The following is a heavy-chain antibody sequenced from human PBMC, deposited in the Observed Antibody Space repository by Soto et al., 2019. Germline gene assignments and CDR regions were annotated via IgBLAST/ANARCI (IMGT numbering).Heavy chain of an antibody. Sequence: EVHLVDSGGGLVQPGRSLRLSCAVSGFTFDDYAMHWVRQAPGKGLEWVSGLSWNGDYTGYADSVKGRFTISRDNTKNSLYLQMTSLRAEDTALYYCANGTRSSYYYGMDVWGQGTTVTVSS. V-gene: IGHV3-9*01. CDR1: GFTFDDYA. CDR2: LSWNGDYT. D-gene: IGHD6-6*01. CDR3: ANGTRSSYYYGMDV. J-gene: IGHJ6*02.